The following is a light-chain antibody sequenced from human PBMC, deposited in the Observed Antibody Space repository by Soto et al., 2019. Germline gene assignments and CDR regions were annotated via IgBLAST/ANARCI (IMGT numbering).Light chain of an antibody. CDR3: QQYDSYSWT. CDR2: DAS. CDR1: QSISTW. V-gene: IGKV1-5*01. Sequence: DIQMTQSPSTLSASAGDTVTITCRASQSISTWLAWYQQKPGKAPKLLIFDASSLQSGVPSRFSGSGSRTEFTLTISSLQPDDFATYYSQQYDSYSWTFGQGTKVEIK. J-gene: IGKJ1*01.